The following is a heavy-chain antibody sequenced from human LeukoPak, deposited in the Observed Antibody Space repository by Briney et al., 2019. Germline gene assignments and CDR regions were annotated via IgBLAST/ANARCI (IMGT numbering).Heavy chain of an antibody. V-gene: IGHV4-34*01. Sequence: PSETLSLTCAVYGGSFSGYYWSWIRQPPGKGLEWIGEINHSGSTNYNPSLKSRVTISVDTSKNQFSLKLSSVAAADTAVYYCARGAAGYSYGWGQGTLVTVSS. CDR1: GGSFSGYY. CDR2: INHSGST. CDR3: ARGAAGYSYG. D-gene: IGHD5-18*01. J-gene: IGHJ4*02.